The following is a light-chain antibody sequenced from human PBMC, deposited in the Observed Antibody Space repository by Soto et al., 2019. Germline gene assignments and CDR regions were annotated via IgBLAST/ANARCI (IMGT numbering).Light chain of an antibody. Sequence: DIQMTQSPSTLSASVGDRVTITCRASQNINSWLAWYQQKPGKAPNLLIYKASSLESGVPSRFTGSGSGTEFTLTIISLQPDDFATYYCQQYNSYSRYTFGQGTKVEIK. CDR3: QQYNSYSRYT. V-gene: IGKV1-5*03. J-gene: IGKJ2*01. CDR2: KAS. CDR1: QNINSW.